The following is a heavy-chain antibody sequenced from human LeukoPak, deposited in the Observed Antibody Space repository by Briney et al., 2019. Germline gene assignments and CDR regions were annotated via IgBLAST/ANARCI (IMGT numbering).Heavy chain of an antibody. D-gene: IGHD3-9*01. CDR2: ISYDGSNK. CDR3: AKEGGYYDILSNPYYFDY. Sequence: PGGSLRVSCAASGFTFSSYGMHWVRQAPGKGLEWVAVISYDGSNKYYADSVKGRFTISRDNSKNTLYLQMNSLRAEDTAVYYCAKEGGYYDILSNPYYFDYWGQGTLVTV. CDR1: GFTFSSYG. V-gene: IGHV3-30*18. J-gene: IGHJ4*02.